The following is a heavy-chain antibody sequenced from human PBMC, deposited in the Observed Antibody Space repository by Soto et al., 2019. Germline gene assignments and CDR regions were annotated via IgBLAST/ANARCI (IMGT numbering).Heavy chain of an antibody. Sequence: PGESLKISCKGSGYTFTRHWIAGVGQMPGKGLEWMGIIYADNSDTKYSPSFQGQVTISADKSISTAYLQWSSLKASDTAMYYCAALFYYDSKGGFDYWGQGTRVTVSS. V-gene: IGHV5-51*01. CDR2: IYADNSDT. CDR3: AALFYYDSKGGFDY. CDR1: GYTFTRHW. J-gene: IGHJ4*02. D-gene: IGHD3-22*01.